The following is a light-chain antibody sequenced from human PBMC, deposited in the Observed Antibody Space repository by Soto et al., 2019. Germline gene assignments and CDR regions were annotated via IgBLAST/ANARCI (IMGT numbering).Light chain of an antibody. Sequence: DVQMTQSASTLSASVGDRVTITCRASQSISSWLAWYQQKPGKAPKLLIYAASSLQSGVPSRFSGSGSGTEFTLTISSLQSEDFAVYFCQQSADWPKTFGQGTKVAI. V-gene: IGKV1-5*01. J-gene: IGKJ1*01. CDR1: QSISSW. CDR2: AAS. CDR3: QQSADWPKT.